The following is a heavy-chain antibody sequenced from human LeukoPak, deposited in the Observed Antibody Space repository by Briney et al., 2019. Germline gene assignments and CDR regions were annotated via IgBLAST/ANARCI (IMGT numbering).Heavy chain of an antibody. CDR3: ARGRLLSDY. Sequence: SETLSLTCAVYGGSFSGYYWSWIRQPPGKGLEWIGEINHSGSTNYNPSLKSRVTISVDTSKNQFSLKLSSVTAADTAVYYCARGRLLSDYWGQGTLVTVSS. J-gene: IGHJ4*02. D-gene: IGHD2-15*01. CDR2: INHSGST. CDR1: GGSFSGYY. V-gene: IGHV4-34*01.